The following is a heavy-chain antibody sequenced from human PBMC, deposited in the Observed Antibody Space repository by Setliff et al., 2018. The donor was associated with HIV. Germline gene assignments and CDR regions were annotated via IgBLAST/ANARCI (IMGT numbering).Heavy chain of an antibody. CDR1: GGSISSYY. V-gene: IGHV4-59*08. Sequence: PSETLSLTCTVSGGSISSYYWGWTRQTPGKGLEWIGYIYYSGSTSYNPSLKSRVTISVGTSKNQFSLKLSSVTAADTAVYYCARHLYYYDNNGYLQPYYYMDVWGKGTTVTVSS. CDR3: ARHLYYYDNNGYLQPYYYMDV. D-gene: IGHD3-22*01. CDR2: IYYSGST. J-gene: IGHJ6*03.